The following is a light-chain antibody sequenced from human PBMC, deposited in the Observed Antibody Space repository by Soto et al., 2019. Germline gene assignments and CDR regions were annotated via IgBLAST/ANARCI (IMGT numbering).Light chain of an antibody. V-gene: IGKV3-20*01. CDR3: HQYGGTSAGFT. Sequence: NVLTQSPGTLSLSPGERATLSCRASQSVSSSYLAWYQQKPAQPPRLLIYGASSRATGIPDRFSGSGSGTDFTLTISRLEPEDFAVYYCHQYGGTSAGFTFGPGTKVDIK. J-gene: IGKJ3*01. CDR2: GAS. CDR1: QSVSSSY.